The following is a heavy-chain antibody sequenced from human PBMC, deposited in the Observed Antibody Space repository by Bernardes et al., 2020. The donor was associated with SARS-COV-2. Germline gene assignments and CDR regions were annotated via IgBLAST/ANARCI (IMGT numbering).Heavy chain of an antibody. CDR2: ISYEGSKQ. Sequence: RGSLILSCAASGFSFHNYGMHWVRQAPGTGLEWVAFISYEGSKQYYLDSLKGRFTISRDSSKSTLYLQMNSLRDDDTAVYYCVKRRAIFELWAGNFDFWGQGTLVTVSS. CDR3: VKRRAIFELWAGNFDF. V-gene: IGHV3-30*18. D-gene: IGHD5-18*01. CDR1: GFSFHNYG. J-gene: IGHJ4*02.